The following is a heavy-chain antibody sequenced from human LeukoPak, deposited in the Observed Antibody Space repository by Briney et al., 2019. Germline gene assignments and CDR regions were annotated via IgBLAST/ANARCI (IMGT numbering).Heavy chain of an antibody. CDR3: ARNYYDSSGPFDY. Sequence: GASVKVSCKASGYTFTSYAISWVRQAPGQGLEWMGGIIPIFGTANYAQKFQGRVTITADESTSTAYMELSSLRSEDTAVYYCARNYYDSSGPFDYWGQGTLVTVSS. CDR1: GYTFTSYA. D-gene: IGHD3-22*01. J-gene: IGHJ4*02. CDR2: IIPIFGTA. V-gene: IGHV1-69*13.